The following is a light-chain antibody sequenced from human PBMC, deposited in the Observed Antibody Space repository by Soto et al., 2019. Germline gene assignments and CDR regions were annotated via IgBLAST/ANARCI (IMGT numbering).Light chain of an antibody. Sequence: QSVLTQPASVSGSPGQSITISCTGASTDIGDYNYVSWYQQHPGKAPKLIISEVTNRPSGVSNRFSGSKSGNTASLTISGLQAGAEADYYCTCFRGTDSPYVFRTG. J-gene: IGLJ1*01. CDR1: STDIGDYNY. V-gene: IGLV2-14*01. CDR3: TCFRGTDSPYV. CDR2: EVT.